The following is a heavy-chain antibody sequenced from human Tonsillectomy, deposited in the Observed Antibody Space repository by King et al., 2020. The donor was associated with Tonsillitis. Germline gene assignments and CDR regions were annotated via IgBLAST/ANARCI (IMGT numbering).Heavy chain of an antibody. CDR3: AKGPHLEWLLSYCLDV. J-gene: IGHJ6*02. CDR2: ISSSGGKT. CDR1: GVTFSSYA. V-gene: IGHV3-23*04. D-gene: IGHD3-3*01. Sequence: VQLVQSGGGLLQPGQSLRLSCAVSGVTFSSYAMTWVRQAPGKGLEWVSGISSSGGKTYYADSVKGRFSISRDNSKNTLYLQMNSLRVEDTAVYYCAKGPHLEWLLSYCLDVWGQGTTVTVSS.